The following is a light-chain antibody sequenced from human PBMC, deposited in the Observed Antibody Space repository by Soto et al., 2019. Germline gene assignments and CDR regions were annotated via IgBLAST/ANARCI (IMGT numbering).Light chain of an antibody. CDR1: SSDIGYYNY. CDR3: GSYTTSTTLYVG. Sequence: QSVLTQPASVSGSPGQSITISCTGTSSDIGYYNYVSWYQHHPGKAPKLMIYDVSNRPSGVSNRFSGSKSGNTASLTISGLQAEDEADYYCGSYTTSTTLYVGFGGGTKVTVL. V-gene: IGLV2-14*03. CDR2: DVS. J-gene: IGLJ2*01.